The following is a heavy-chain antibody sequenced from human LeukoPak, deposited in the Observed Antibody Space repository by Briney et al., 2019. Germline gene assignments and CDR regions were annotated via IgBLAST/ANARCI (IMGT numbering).Heavy chain of an antibody. J-gene: IGHJ4*02. Sequence: ASVKVSCKASGYTFTDYYMHWVRQAPGQGLEWMGWINPNSGGTNYAQKFQGRVTMTRDTSISTAYMELSRLRSDDTAVYYCARSYYDSSGYYYPDFDYWGQGTLVTVSS. D-gene: IGHD3-22*01. CDR1: GYTFTDYY. CDR3: ARSYYDSSGYYYPDFDY. CDR2: INPNSGGT. V-gene: IGHV1-2*02.